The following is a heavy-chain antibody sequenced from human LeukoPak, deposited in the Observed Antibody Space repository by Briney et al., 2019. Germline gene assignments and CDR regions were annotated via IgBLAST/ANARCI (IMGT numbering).Heavy chain of an antibody. D-gene: IGHD2-15*01. CDR3: ARDIVVVVVAPSTWRAFDI. V-gene: IGHV4-31*03. CDR2: VYYSGST. J-gene: IGHJ3*02. Sequence: SETLSLTCTVSGGSISSDGYSWTWIRQHPGKGLEWLGYVYYSGSTYYNPSIKSRLTISIDTSENQFSLKRSSVTAADTAVYYCARDIVVVVVAPSTWRAFDIWGQGTMVTVSS. CDR1: GGSISSDGYS.